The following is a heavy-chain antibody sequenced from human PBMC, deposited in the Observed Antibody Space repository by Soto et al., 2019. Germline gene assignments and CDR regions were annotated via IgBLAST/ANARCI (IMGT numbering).Heavy chain of an antibody. V-gene: IGHV6-1*01. CDR1: GDSVSSNSAA. CDR3: ARGPYYDFWSCYPVDV. D-gene: IGHD3-3*01. CDR2: TYYSSKWYN. Sequence: SQPLSITCAISGDSVSSNSAAWNWIRQSPSRGLEWLGRTYYSSKWYNDYAVSVKSRITINPETSKNQFSLQLNSVTPEDTAVYYCARGPYYDFWSCYPVDVWGQGTTVTVSS. J-gene: IGHJ6*02.